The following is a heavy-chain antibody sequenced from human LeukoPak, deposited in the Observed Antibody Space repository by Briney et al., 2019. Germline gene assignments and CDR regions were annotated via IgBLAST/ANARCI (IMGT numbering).Heavy chain of an antibody. CDR3: AAAVNTGRAEHY. Sequence: GGSLRLSCAASGFTFSSYSMTWVRQAPGKGLEWVSSINNSGTDTYYEDSVKGRFTISRDNSKNTLFLHINSLSAEDTAVYYCAAAVNTGRAEHYWGQGTLVTVSS. CDR2: INNSGTDT. J-gene: IGHJ4*02. CDR1: GFTFSSYS. D-gene: IGHD4-17*01. V-gene: IGHV3-23*01.